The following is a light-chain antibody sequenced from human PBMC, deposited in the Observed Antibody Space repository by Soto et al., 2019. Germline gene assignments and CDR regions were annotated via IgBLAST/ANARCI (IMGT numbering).Light chain of an antibody. Sequence: IVLTQSPGTLSLSPGERTTLSCRASQSISRYLAWYQQKPGQGPRLLIYGASGRATGTPDRFSGSGSGTDFSLTISRLEPEDFAVYYCQQYGNSPWTFGQGTKVDIK. J-gene: IGKJ1*01. CDR3: QQYGNSPWT. CDR2: GAS. CDR1: QSISRY. V-gene: IGKV3-20*01.